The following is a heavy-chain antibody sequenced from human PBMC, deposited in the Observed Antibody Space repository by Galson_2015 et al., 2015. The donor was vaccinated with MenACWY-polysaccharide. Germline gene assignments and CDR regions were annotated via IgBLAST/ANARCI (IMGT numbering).Heavy chain of an antibody. D-gene: IGHD2-15*01. Sequence: SLRLSCAASGFTFSSYAMSWVRQAPGKGLEWVSGISASGGSRYYADSVKGRCTISRDSSKNTLSLQMNSLRPEDTAVYYCAKDLRYCSGGSCYSYSYYYGMDFWGQGTTVTVS. CDR1: GFTFSSYA. CDR2: ISASGGSR. V-gene: IGHV3-23*01. J-gene: IGHJ6*02. CDR3: AKDLRYCSGGSCYSYSYYYGMDF.